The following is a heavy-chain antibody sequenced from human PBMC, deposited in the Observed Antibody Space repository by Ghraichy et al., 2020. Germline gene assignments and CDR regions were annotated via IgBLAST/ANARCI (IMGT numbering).Heavy chain of an antibody. D-gene: IGHD6-19*01. Sequence: GRRARGRGREWRGGGSPIFGTANYAQKFQGRVTITADESTSTAYMELSSLRSEDTAVYYCARAPPYSSGWYELGHDAFDIWGQGTMVTVSS. V-gene: IGHV1-69*01. CDR2: GSPIFGTA. CDR3: ARAPPYSSGWYELGHDAFDI. J-gene: IGHJ3*02.